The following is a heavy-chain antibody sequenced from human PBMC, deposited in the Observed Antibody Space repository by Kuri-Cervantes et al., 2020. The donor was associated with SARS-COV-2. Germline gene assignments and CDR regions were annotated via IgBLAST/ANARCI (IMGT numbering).Heavy chain of an antibody. CDR3: AHRTEGGDYFDY. CDR2: IYWNDDK. J-gene: IGHJ4*02. D-gene: IGHD1-14*01. CDR1: GFSLSTSGVG. Sequence: SGPTLVKPTQTLTLTCTFSGFSLSTSGVGVGWIRQPPGKALEWLALIYWNDDKRYGPSLKSRLTITKDTSKNQVVLTMTNMDPVDTATYYCAHRTEGGDYFDYWGQGTLVTVSS. V-gene: IGHV2-5*01.